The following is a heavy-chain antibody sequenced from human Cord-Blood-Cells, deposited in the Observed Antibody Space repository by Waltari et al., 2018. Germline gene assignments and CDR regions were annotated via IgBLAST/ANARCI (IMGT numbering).Heavy chain of an antibody. CDR3: ARGYGGNSRPDGWTYDWFDP. V-gene: IGHV4-34*01. J-gene: IGHJ5*02. Sequence: QVQLQQWGAGLLKPSETLSLTCAVYGGSFSGYYWSWIRQPPGKGLEWIGGINHSGRTTADPPLKSRVTIAVDTSKNQSSLKLSSVTAADTAVYYCARGYGGNSRPDGWTYDWFDPWGQGTLVTVSS. D-gene: IGHD4-17*01. CDR1: GGSFSGYY. CDR2: INHSGRT.